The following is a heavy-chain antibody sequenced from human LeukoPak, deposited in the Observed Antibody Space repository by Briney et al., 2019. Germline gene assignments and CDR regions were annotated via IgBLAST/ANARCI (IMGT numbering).Heavy chain of an antibody. CDR2: ISWNSGTI. V-gene: IGHV3-9*01. J-gene: IGHJ6*02. Sequence: GRSLRLSCAASGFTFDDYAMHWVRQAPGKGLEWVSGISWNSGTIAYADSVKGRFTISRDNVKNSLYLQMDSLRAEDTALYYCAKDTRGASTLSYGMDVWGQGTTVTVSS. CDR1: GFTFDDYA. D-gene: IGHD1-26*01. CDR3: AKDTRGASTLSYGMDV.